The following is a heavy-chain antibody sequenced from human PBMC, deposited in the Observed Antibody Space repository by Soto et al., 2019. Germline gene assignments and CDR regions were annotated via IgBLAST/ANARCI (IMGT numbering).Heavy chain of an antibody. D-gene: IGHD6-13*01. J-gene: IGHJ6*02. CDR2: INPNSGGT. V-gene: IGHV1-2*04. CDR3: ARDPYSSRGVYGMDV. CDR1: GYTFTGYY. Sequence: GASVKVSCKASGYTFTGYYMHWVRQAPGQGLEWMGWINPNSGGTNYAQKFQGWVTMTRDTSISTAYMELSRLRSDDTAVYYCARDPYSSRGVYGMDVWGQGTTVTVSS.